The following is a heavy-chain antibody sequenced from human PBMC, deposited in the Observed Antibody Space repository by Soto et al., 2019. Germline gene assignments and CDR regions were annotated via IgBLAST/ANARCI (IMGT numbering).Heavy chain of an antibody. Sequence: SETLSLTCAVSGGSISSGGYSWCWIRQPPGKGLEWIGYIYHSGNIYYNPSLQSRVTISVDRSKNQFSLNLSSVTAADSAVYYCAGQPTAGSFYDLGSYYYYYGMDVWGQGTTVT. J-gene: IGHJ6*02. D-gene: IGHD3-16*01. CDR1: GGSISSGGYS. CDR2: IYHSGNI. CDR3: AGQPTAGSFYDLGSYYYYYGMDV. V-gene: IGHV4-30-2*01.